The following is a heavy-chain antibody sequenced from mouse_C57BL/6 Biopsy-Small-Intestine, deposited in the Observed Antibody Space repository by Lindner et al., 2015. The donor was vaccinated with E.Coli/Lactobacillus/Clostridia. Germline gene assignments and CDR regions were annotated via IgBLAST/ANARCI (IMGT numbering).Heavy chain of an antibody. CDR2: INPNNGGT. Sequence: VQLQESGPELVKPGASVKMSCKASGYTFTDCNMHWVKQRHGKSLEWIGYINPNNGGTSYNQKFKGKATLTVNKSSSTAYMELRSLTSEDSAVYYCARTRYYDYGRYFDVWGTGTTVTVSS. CDR3: ARTRYYDYGRYFDV. J-gene: IGHJ1*03. CDR1: GYTFTDCN. D-gene: IGHD2-4*01. V-gene: IGHV1-22*01.